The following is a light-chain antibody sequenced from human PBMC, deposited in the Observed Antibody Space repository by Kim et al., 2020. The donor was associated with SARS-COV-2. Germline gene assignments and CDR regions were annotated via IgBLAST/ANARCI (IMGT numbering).Light chain of an antibody. J-gene: IGKJ1*01. CDR2: DAS. V-gene: IGKV1-5*01. CDR3: QQYNSYSRT. Sequence: DIQMTQSPSTLSASVGDRVTITCRASQSISTWLAWYQQKPGKVPKLLISDASSLKSGVPSRFSGSGSGTEFTLTISSLQPDDFATYYCQQYNSYSRTFGQGTKVAIK. CDR1: QSISTW.